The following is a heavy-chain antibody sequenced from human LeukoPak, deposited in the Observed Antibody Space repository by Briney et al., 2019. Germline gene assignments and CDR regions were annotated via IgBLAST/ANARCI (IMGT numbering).Heavy chain of an antibody. D-gene: IGHD3-22*01. CDR2: IIPIFGTA. V-gene: IGHV1-69*05. Sequence: SVKVSCKASGGTSSSYAISWVRQAPGQGLEWMGVIIPIFGTANYAQKFQGRVTITTDESTSTAYMELSSLRSEDTAVYYCAREDYYDSSGYSLFDYWGQGTLVTVSS. CDR1: GGTSSSYA. J-gene: IGHJ4*02. CDR3: AREDYYDSSGYSLFDY.